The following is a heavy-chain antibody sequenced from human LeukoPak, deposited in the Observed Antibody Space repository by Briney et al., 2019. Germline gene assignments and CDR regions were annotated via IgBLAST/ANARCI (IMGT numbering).Heavy chain of an antibody. CDR1: GFTFSSYE. V-gene: IGHV3-48*03. CDR3: AGDGYYDILTGRTFDY. Sequence: GGSLRLSCAASGFTFSSYEMNWVRQAPGKGLEWVSYISSSGSTIYYADSVKGRFTISRDNAKNSLYLQMNSLRAEDTAVYYCAGDGYYDILTGRTFDYWGQGTLVTVSS. D-gene: IGHD3-9*01. J-gene: IGHJ4*02. CDR2: ISSSGSTI.